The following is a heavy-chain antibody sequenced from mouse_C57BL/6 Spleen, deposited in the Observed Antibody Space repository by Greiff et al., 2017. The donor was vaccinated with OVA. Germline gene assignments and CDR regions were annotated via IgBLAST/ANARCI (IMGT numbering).Heavy chain of an antibody. D-gene: IGHD2-5*01. J-gene: IGHJ1*03. Sequence: VQLKESGAELVKPGASVKISCKASGYAFSSYWMHWVKQRPGKGLEWIGQIYPGDGDTKYNGKFKGKATLTADKSSSTAYMQLSSLTSDDSAVYFCARGSNSHWYFDVWGTGTTVTVSS. CDR3: ARGSNSHWYFDV. CDR2: IYPGDGDT. V-gene: IGHV1-80*01. CDR1: GYAFSSYW.